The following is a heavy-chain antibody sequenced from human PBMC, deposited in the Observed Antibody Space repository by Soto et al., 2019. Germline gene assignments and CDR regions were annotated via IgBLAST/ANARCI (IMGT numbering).Heavy chain of an antibody. J-gene: IGHJ4*02. CDR3: AKSPNFYCSSYHCYKYYFDY. D-gene: IGHD2-2*01. CDR2: ISYDGSDK. Sequence: QEQLVESGGGVVLPGRSLRLSCAASGFTFNTFGMHWVRQAPGKGLEWVAVISYDGSDKYYSDSVRGRFTISRDNSMNTLYLQMNSMRTEDTDVYYCAKSPNFYCSSYHCYKYYFDYWGQGTLVTVSS. V-gene: IGHV3-30*18. CDR1: GFTFNTFG.